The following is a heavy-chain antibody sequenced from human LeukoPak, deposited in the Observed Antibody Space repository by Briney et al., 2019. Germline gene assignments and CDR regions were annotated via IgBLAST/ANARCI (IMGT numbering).Heavy chain of an antibody. CDR1: TYISSDFG. V-gene: IGHV1-18*03. CDR3: ARVYLYTTGWSAAYYYFMDV. D-gene: IGHD3-16*02. CDR2: VSGDNGQT. Sequence: ASVKVSCKASTYISSDFGISWVRLAPGGGLEWMGWVSGDNGQTNYGHKFYGRVTMTMETSTNTASMELRGLRSDDMAIYYCARVYLYTTGWSAAYYYFMDVWGKGTTVIVSS. J-gene: IGHJ6*03.